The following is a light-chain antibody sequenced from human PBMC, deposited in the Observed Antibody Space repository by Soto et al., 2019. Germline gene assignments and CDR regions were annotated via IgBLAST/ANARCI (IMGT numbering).Light chain of an antibody. CDR2: DAS. CDR1: QSVSSY. Sequence: EIVLTQSPATLSLSPGERATLSCRASQSVSSYLAWYQQKPGQAPRLLIYDASNRASGIPARFIGSGSGTDFTLTISSLEPEDFAVYYWQLRSSSPRGITFGQGTRLQIK. CDR3: QLRSSSPRGIT. V-gene: IGKV3-11*01. J-gene: IGKJ5*01.